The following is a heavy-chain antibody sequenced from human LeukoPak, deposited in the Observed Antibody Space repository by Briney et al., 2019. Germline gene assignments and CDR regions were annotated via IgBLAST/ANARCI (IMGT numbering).Heavy chain of an antibody. Sequence: ASVKVSCKAAGYTFTGYYMFWVRQAPGQGLEWMGRINPNSGGTNYAQKFQGRVTMTGDTSISTAYMELSRLRSDDTDVYYCARGYCSGGSCYSVENWFDPWGQGTLVTVSS. CDR3: ARGYCSGGSCYSVENWFDP. J-gene: IGHJ5*02. CDR2: INPNSGGT. D-gene: IGHD2-15*01. CDR1: GYTFTGYY. V-gene: IGHV1-2*05.